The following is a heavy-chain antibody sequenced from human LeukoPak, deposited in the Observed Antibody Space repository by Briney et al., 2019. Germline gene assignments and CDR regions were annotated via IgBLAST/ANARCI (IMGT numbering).Heavy chain of an antibody. CDR2: VHPGDSDT. D-gene: IGHD5-12*01. V-gene: IGHV5-51*01. CDR1: GYTFTSYW. Sequence: GESLKISCKGFGYTFTSYWIGWVRQMPGKGLEWMGIVHPGDSDTRYSPSFQGQVTISVDKSITTAYLQWSSLKASDTAMSYCARSPWNSYDYWGQGTLVTVSS. CDR3: ARSPWNSYDY. J-gene: IGHJ4*02.